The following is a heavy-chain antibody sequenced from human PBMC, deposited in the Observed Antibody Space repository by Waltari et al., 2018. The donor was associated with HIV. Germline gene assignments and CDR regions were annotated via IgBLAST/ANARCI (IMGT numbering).Heavy chain of an antibody. CDR3: ARDRSSSGYYFDY. CDR1: GFAFSTYD. CDR2: STSTSFTR. Sequence: EVQLVESGGGLVQPGGSLRLSCAASGFAFSTYDMNWVRQGPGTGRVWDSYSTSTSFTRYYADSVKGRFTISRDNAKNSLYLQMNSLRDEDTAVYFCARDRSSSGYYFDYWGQGTLVTVSS. J-gene: IGHJ4*02. D-gene: IGHD3-22*01. V-gene: IGHV3-48*02.